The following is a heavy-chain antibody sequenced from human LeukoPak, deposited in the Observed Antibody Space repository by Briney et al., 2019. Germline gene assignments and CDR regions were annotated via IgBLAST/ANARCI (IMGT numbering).Heavy chain of an antibody. D-gene: IGHD2/OR15-2a*01. CDR1: GYSFTTYW. CDR2: IYPGDSDT. V-gene: IGHV5-51*01. Sequence: GESLKISCKASGYSFTTYWIGWVRQMPGKGLEWMGIIYPGDSDTRYSPSFQGQVTFSADKSISTAYLQWSSLKAPDTAMYYCARPLISAGDAFDIWGQGTMVTVSS. CDR3: ARPLISAGDAFDI. J-gene: IGHJ3*02.